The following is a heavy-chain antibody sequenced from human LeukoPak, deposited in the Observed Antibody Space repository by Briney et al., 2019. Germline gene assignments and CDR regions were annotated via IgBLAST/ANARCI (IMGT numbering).Heavy chain of an antibody. Sequence: SGGSLRLSCAASGFTFDDYAMSWVRQAPGKGLEWVSLISGSGGSTYYADSVKGRFTISRDNSKNTLYLQMNSLRAEDTALYYCAKDVSSGGYYYMDVWGKGTTVTISS. CDR1: GFTFDDYA. CDR3: AKDVSSGGYYYMDV. D-gene: IGHD3-3*01. V-gene: IGHV3-23*01. J-gene: IGHJ6*03. CDR2: ISGSGGST.